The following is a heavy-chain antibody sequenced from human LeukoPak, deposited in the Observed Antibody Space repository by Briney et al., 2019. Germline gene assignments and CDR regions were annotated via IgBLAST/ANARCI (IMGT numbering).Heavy chain of an antibody. CDR3: ARVLSRSSKVFDY. J-gene: IGHJ4*02. D-gene: IGHD6-6*01. V-gene: IGHV4-59*01. Sequence: AETLSLTCTLSGGSISSYYWSWIRQPPGKGLEWIGYIYYSGSTNYNPSLKSRVTISVDTSQNQFSLKLRSVTAADTAVYYCARVLSRSSKVFDYWGQGTLVTVSS. CDR2: IYYSGST. CDR1: GGSISSYY.